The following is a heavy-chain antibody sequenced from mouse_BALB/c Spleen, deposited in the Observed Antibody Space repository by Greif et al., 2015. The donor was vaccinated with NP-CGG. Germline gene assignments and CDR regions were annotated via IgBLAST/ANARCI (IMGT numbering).Heavy chain of an antibody. CDR3: TKGDYYRYDVGFAY. D-gene: IGHD2-14*01. J-gene: IGHJ3*01. Sequence: QVQLQQPGAELVKPGASVKMSCKASGYTFTSYWMHWVKQRPGQGLEWIGVIDPSDSYTSYNQKFKGKATLTVDTSSSTAYMQLSSLTSEDSAVYYCTKGDYYRYDVGFAYWGQGTLVTVSA. CDR2: IDPSDSYT. CDR1: GYTFTSYW. V-gene: IGHV1S127*01.